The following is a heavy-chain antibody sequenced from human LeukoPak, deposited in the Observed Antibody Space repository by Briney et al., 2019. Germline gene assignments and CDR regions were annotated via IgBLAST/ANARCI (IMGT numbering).Heavy chain of an antibody. J-gene: IGHJ4*02. CDR3: GEGH. CDR1: GFTFSNFA. CDR2: ISGSGDKT. V-gene: IGHV3-23*01. Sequence: GGSLRLSCAASGFTFSNFAMIWVRQAPGKGLEWVSAISGSGDKTHHADSVKGRFTISRDNSKSVLYMQLNNLRLEDTAVYYCGEGHWGRGTLVTVSS.